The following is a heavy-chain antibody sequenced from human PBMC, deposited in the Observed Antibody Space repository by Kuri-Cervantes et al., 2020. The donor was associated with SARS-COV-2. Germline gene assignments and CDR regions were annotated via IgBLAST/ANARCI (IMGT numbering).Heavy chain of an antibody. Sequence: GESLKISCAASGFTFSSHSMNWVRQAPGKGLEWISYISSRSRTIYYADSVKGRFTISRDNAKNSLYLQMNSLRDEDTAVYYSASLPGIGAAVAGGNDYWGQGTLVTVSS. CDR3: ASLPGIGAAVAGGNDY. V-gene: IGHV3-48*02. CDR1: GFTFSSHS. CDR2: ISSRSRTI. D-gene: IGHD6-19*01. J-gene: IGHJ4*02.